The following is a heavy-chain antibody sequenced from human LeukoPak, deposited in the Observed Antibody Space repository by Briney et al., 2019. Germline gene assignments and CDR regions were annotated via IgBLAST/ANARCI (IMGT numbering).Heavy chain of an antibody. CDR2: ISSSSSTI. Sequence: GGSLRLSCAASGFTFSSSSMNWVRQAPGKGLEWVSYISSSSSTIYYADSVKGRFTISRDNAKNSLYLQMNSLRDEDTAVYYCARPSRYCSGGNCFEVWFDPWGQGTLVTVSS. D-gene: IGHD2-15*01. CDR1: GFTFSSSS. V-gene: IGHV3-48*02. CDR3: ARPSRYCSGGNCFEVWFDP. J-gene: IGHJ5*02.